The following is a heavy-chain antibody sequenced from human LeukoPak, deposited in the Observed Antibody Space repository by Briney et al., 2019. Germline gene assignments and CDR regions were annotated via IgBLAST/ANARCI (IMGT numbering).Heavy chain of an antibody. J-gene: IGHJ4*02. V-gene: IGHV3-7*03. D-gene: IGHD3-10*01. CDR1: GFTFSSRDW. Sequence: GGSLRLSCVASGFTFSSRDWMTWVRQAPGKGLEGVANIKQDGSEKNYVDSVKGRFTISRDNAKNSVDLQMNSLRVEDTAVYYCARDSSMLRGPLVIYYFDFWGQGTLVTVSS. CDR2: IKQDGSEK. CDR3: ARDSSMLRGPLVIYYFDF.